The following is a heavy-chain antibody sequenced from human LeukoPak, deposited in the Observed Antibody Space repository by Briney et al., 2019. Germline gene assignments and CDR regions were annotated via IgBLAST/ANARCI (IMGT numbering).Heavy chain of an antibody. V-gene: IGHV4-34*01. D-gene: IGHD6-13*01. CDR3: ARHGVFGSSWYGGYFDY. Sequence: SETLSLTCAVYGGSFSGYYWSWIRRPPGKGLEWIGEINHSGSTNYNPSLKSRVTISVDTSKNQFSLKLSSVTAADTAVYYCARHGVFGSSWYGGYFDYWGQGTLVTVSS. CDR2: INHSGST. CDR1: GGSFSGYY. J-gene: IGHJ4*02.